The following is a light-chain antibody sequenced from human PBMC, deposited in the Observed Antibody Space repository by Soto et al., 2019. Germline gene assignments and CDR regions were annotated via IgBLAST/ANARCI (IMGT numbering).Light chain of an antibody. CDR3: QSYDNDLSGFV. Sequence: QSVLTQPPSVSAAPGQKVTISCSGSSSNTGNNYVSWYQQLPGIAPKLLIYDNNKRPSGIPDRFSGSKSGTSATLGITGHQTGDDANYYCQSYDNDLSGFVFGTGTKVTVL. V-gene: IGLV1-51*01. J-gene: IGLJ1*01. CDR2: DNN. CDR1: SSNTGNNY.